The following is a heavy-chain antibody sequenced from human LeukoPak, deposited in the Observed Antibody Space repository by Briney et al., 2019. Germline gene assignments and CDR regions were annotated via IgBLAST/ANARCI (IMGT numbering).Heavy chain of an antibody. J-gene: IGHJ4*02. D-gene: IGHD5-24*01. CDR2: INANSGGT. CDR3: ARDPIDGYYYFDY. V-gene: IGHV1-2*02. Sequence: ASVKVSCKASGYTFTGFHMHWVRQAPGQGLEWMGWINANSGGTSYAQKFQGRVTATRDTSISTAYMELTRLTSADTAAYYCARDPIDGYYYFDYWGQGTLVTVSS. CDR1: GYTFTGFH.